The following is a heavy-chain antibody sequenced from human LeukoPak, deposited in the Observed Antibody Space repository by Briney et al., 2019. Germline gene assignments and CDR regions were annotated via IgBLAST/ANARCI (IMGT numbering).Heavy chain of an antibody. V-gene: IGHV3-48*03. CDR3: ARAYLPYFDY. J-gene: IGHJ4*02. CDR2: ISSSGSTI. Sequence: GGSLRLSCAASGFTFSSYEMNWVRQAPGKGLEWVSYISSSGSTIYYADSVKGRFTISRDNAKNSLYLQMNSLRAEDTAVYYCARAYLPYFDYWGQRTLGTVSS. CDR1: GFTFSSYE.